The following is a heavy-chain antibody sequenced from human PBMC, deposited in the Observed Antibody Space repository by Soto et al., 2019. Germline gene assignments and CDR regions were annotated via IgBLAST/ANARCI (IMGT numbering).Heavy chain of an antibody. CDR3: AHILSGSQFNY. CDR1: GGSISNGGYY. V-gene: IGHV4-31*03. CDR2: INYGGST. Sequence: SETLSLTCTVSGGSISNGGYYWSWIRQRPGKGLEWIGYINYGGSTYYNPSLWSRVTMSVDTSQNQFSLKVRSVIAADTAIYYCAHILSGSQFNYWGQGTPVTVSS. D-gene: IGHD3-9*01. J-gene: IGHJ4*02.